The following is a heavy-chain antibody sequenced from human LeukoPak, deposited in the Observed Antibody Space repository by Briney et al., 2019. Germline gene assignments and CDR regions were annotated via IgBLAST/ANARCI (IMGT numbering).Heavy chain of an antibody. D-gene: IGHD2-21*01. CDR2: ISGSGGST. CDR3: AYPPRKSGVGVGGY. CDR1: GFTFSSYA. Sequence: GGSLRLSCAASGFTFSSYAMSWVRQAPGKGLEWVSAISGSGGSTYYADSVKGRFTISRDNSKNTLYLQMNSLRAEDTAVYYCAYPPRKSGVGVGGYWGQGTLVTVSS. J-gene: IGHJ4*02. V-gene: IGHV3-23*01.